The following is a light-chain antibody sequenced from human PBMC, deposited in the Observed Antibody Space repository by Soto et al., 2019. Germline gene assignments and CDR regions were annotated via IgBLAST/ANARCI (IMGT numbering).Light chain of an antibody. CDR2: DES. J-gene: IGKJ1*01. Sequence: AQSPATLSVSPWERATLSCRASQSVRGNLAWYQQKHGQATRLLIYDESNRATGIKDRFSGSGSGKDFTITIRRMENEDFEVYYCKKYGSSPKTFGKGNTVDIK. CDR3: KKYGSSPKT. CDR1: QSVRGN. V-gene: IGKV3-20*01.